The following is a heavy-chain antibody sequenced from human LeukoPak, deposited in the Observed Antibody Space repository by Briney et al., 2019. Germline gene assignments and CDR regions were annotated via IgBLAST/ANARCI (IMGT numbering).Heavy chain of an antibody. CDR2: ISSGSTYM. D-gene: IGHD2-8*02. CDR1: GVTFRSDT. CDR3: ARAIVGYASYYYYYMDV. J-gene: IGHJ6*03. Sequence: GGSLRLSCAASGVTFRSDTLNWVRQAPGKGLEWVSSISSGSTYMYYADSVKGRFTISRDNAKNSLYLQMNSLRAEDTAVYYCARAIVGYASYYYYYMDVWGKGTTVTVSS. V-gene: IGHV3-21*01.